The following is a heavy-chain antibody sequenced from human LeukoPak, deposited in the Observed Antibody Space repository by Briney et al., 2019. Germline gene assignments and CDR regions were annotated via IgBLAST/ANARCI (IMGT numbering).Heavy chain of an antibody. Sequence: GGSLRLSCAASGFTFSTYGMNWVRQAPGKGLEWLSSISGTTITIYYADSVKGRFTISRDNAKNSLYLQMSGLRDEDTAVYYCATSGSYSSGDFDYWGQGTLVTASS. CDR1: GFTFSTYG. CDR2: ISGTTITI. J-gene: IGHJ4*02. V-gene: IGHV3-48*02. CDR3: ATSGSYSSGDFDY. D-gene: IGHD3-10*01.